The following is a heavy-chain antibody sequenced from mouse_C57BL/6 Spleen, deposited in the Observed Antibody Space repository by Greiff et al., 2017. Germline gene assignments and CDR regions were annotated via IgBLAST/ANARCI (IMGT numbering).Heavy chain of an antibody. D-gene: IGHD4-1*01. Sequence: VQLQESGAELVKPGASVKISCKASGYAFSRYWMNWVKQRPGKGLEWIGQIYPGDGDTNYNGKFKGKATLTADKSSSTAYMQLSSLTSEDSAVYFCARPLTGTTWFAYWGQGTLVTVSA. CDR3: ARPLTGTTWFAY. J-gene: IGHJ3*01. CDR1: GYAFSRYW. V-gene: IGHV1-80*01. CDR2: IYPGDGDT.